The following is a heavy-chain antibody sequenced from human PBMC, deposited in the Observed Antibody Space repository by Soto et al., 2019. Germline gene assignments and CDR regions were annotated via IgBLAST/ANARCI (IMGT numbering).Heavy chain of an antibody. CDR1: GGSFSGYY. Sequence: SETLSLTCAVYGGSFSGYYWSWIRQPPGKGLEWIGEINHSGSTNYNPSLKSRVTISVDTSKNQFSLKLSSVTAADTAVYYCARRVVVAATNFDYWGQGTLVTVSS. V-gene: IGHV4-34*01. J-gene: IGHJ4*02. CDR2: INHSGST. CDR3: ARRVVVAATNFDY. D-gene: IGHD2-15*01.